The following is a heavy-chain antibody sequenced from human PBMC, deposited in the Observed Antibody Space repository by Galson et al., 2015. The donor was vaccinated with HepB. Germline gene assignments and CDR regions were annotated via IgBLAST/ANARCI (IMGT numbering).Heavy chain of an antibody. V-gene: IGHV3-30*18. Sequence: LRLSCAASGFTFYSYGMHWVRQAPGKGLEWVALISYDGNSKYYADSVRGRFTMSRDNSKNTLYLQMNSLRGEDTALYYCAKDEKQLAIPYYYYYMDVWGKGTTVTVSS. D-gene: IGHD3-3*02. CDR2: ISYDGNSK. CDR3: AKDEKQLAIPYYYYYMDV. J-gene: IGHJ6*03. CDR1: GFTFYSYG.